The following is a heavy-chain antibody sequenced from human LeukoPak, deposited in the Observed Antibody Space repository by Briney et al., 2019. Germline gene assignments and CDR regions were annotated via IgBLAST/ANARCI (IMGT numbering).Heavy chain of an antibody. J-gene: IGHJ4*02. CDR3: ARVTVLMAAIDY. CDR1: GGTFSSYA. V-gene: IGHV1-69*10. D-gene: IGHD1-14*01. Sequence: SVKVSCKASGGTFSSYAISWVRQAPGQGLEWRGGIIPILGIANYAQKFPGRVTITADKSTRPAYMELSRLRPADTAVYYSARVTVLMAAIDYWGQRTLVTVSS. CDR2: IIPILGIA.